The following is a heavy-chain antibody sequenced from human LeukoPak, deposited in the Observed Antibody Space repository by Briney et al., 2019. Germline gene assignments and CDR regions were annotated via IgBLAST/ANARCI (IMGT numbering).Heavy chain of an antibody. J-gene: IGHJ5*02. CDR2: INPNSGGT. CDR1: GYTFTRYG. D-gene: IGHD5-12*01. Sequence: GASVKVSCKASGYTFTRYGMSWVRQAPGQGFEWMGWINPNSGGTNYAQKFQGRVTMTRDTSISTAYMELSRLRSDDTAVYYCARDEEDIVATIKLGIHWFDPWGQGTLVTVSS. V-gene: IGHV1-2*02. CDR3: ARDEEDIVATIKLGIHWFDP.